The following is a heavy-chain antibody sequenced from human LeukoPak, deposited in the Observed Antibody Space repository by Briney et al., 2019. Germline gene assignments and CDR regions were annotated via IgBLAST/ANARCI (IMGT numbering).Heavy chain of an antibody. V-gene: IGHV3-30*02. CDR2: IQYDGSKK. CDR1: GFTFSSNG. J-gene: IGHJ4*02. D-gene: IGHD3-10*01. Sequence: GGSLRLSCAASGFTFSSNGMHWVRQAPGKGLEWVTFIQYDGSKKYYADSVKGRFTISRDNSKNTLYLEMNSLRAEDTAVYYCAIDIGSYYAYWGQGILVTVSS. CDR3: AIDIGSYYAY.